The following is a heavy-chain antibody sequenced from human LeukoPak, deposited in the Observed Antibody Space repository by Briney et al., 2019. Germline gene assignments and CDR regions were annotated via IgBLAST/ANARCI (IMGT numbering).Heavy chain of an antibody. V-gene: IGHV4-31*03. CDR3: ASSAFPDCVDVFFARPQIHAEYFQH. CDR1: GGSLRSGSYY. D-gene: IGHD2-21*01. Sequence: SETLSLPCPVSGGSLRSGSYYWSWLRPPPGMGLQRNGYIDYSASTYYNPSLKSRVTISVDTSKNQFSLKLSAVTAADTAVYYCASSAFPDCVDVFFARPQIHAEYFQHWGQGTLVTVCS. J-gene: IGHJ1*01. CDR2: IDYSAST.